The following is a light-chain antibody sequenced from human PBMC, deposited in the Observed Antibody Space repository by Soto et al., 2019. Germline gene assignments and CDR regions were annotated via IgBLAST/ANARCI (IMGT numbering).Light chain of an antibody. V-gene: IGKV3-15*01. CDR3: QQYNNWPPKWT. CDR1: QSVSSN. J-gene: IGKJ1*01. CDR2: GAS. Sequence: EIVMTQSRATLSVSPGERAALCCRASQSVSSNLAWYQQKPGQAPRLLIYGASTRATGIPARFSGSGSGTEFTLTISSLQSEDFAVYYCQQYNNWPPKWTFGQGTKVDI.